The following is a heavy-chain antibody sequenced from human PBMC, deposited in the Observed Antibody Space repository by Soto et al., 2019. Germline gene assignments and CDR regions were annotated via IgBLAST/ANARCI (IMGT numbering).Heavy chain of an antibody. D-gene: IGHD2-21*02. J-gene: IGHJ4*02. CDR3: VKDHCGGDCYSNPYFDY. V-gene: IGHV3-30-3*01. CDR1: GFTFSSYA. CDR2: ISYDGSNK. Sequence: GGSLRLSCTASGFTFSSYAMHWVRQAPGKGLEWVAVISYDGSNKYYTDSVKGRFTISRDNSKNTGYLQMNSLRAEDTAVYYCVKDHCGGDCYSNPYFDYWGQGTLVTVSS.